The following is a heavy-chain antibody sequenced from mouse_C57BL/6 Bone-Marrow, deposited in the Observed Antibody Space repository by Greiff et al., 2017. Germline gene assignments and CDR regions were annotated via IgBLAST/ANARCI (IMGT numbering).Heavy chain of an antibody. CDR1: GFNIKDDY. V-gene: IGHV14-4*01. CDR2: IDPENGDT. D-gene: IGHD1-1*01. Sequence: EVQLQQSGAELVRPGASVKLSCKASGFNIKDDYMHWVKQRPEQGLEWIGWIDPENGDTESASKFQGKATITADKSSNTAYLQLSILTSEDTAVYYCTTVYGSSYPAWFAYWGQGTLVTVSA. J-gene: IGHJ3*01. CDR3: TTVYGSSYPAWFAY.